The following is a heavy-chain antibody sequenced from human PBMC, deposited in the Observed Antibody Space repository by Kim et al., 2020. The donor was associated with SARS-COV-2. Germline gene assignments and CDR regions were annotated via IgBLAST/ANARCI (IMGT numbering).Heavy chain of an antibody. J-gene: IGHJ5*02. Sequence: ASVKVSCKASGYTFTGYYMHWVRQAPGQGLEWMGRINPNSGDTNYAQKFQGRVTMTRDTSISTAYMELSRLRSDDTAVYYCARSNWGGWFDPWGQGTLVTVSS. D-gene: IGHD7-27*01. CDR1: GYTFTGYY. CDR3: ARSNWGGWFDP. CDR2: INPNSGDT. V-gene: IGHV1-2*06.